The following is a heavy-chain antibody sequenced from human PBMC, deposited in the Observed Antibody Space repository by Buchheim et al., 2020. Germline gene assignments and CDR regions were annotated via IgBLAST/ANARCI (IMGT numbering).Heavy chain of an antibody. CDR2: ITSSGGGT. CDR3: AKDNTSSVNWFDS. Sequence: EVQLLESGGGLVQPGGSLRLSCAVAGFTFSDYAMNWVRLAPGKGLEWVSGITSSGGGTLYADSVKGRFAISRDGSQNKVYLQMNSLRPEDTAIYYCAKDNTSSVNWFDSWGQGAL. CDR1: GFTFSDYA. V-gene: IGHV3-23*01. J-gene: IGHJ5*01. D-gene: IGHD6-6*01.